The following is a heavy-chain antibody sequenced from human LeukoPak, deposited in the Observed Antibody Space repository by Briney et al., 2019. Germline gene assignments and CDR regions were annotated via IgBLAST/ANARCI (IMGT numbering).Heavy chain of an antibody. V-gene: IGHV3-20*04. CDR3: AREGATYDYYYYMDV. CDR2: INWNGDST. J-gene: IGHJ6*03. Sequence: PGGSLRLSCAASGFTFDDYGMSWVRQAPGKGLEWVSNINWNGDSTGYADSVKGRFTISRDNGKNSLYLQMNSLRAEDTSLYYCAREGATYDYYYYMDVWGKGTTVTVSS. CDR1: GFTFDDYG. D-gene: IGHD5-12*01.